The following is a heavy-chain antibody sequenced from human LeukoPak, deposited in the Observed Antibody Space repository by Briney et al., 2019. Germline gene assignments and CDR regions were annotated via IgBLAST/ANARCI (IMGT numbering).Heavy chain of an antibody. CDR3: AREGRIAARLMDV. Sequence: KSSETLSLTCAVYGGSFSGYYWSWIRQPPGKGLEWIGEINHSGSTNYNPSLKSRVTISVDTSKNQFSLKLSSVTAADTAVYYCAREGRIAARLMDVWGKGTTVTVSS. CDR2: INHSGST. J-gene: IGHJ6*03. CDR1: GGSFSGYY. V-gene: IGHV4-34*01. D-gene: IGHD6-6*01.